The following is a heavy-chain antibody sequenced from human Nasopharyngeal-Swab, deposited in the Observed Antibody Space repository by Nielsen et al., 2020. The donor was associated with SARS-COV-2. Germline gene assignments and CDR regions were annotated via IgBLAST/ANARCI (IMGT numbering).Heavy chain of an antibody. CDR1: GYNFANYW. CDR3: ARRAARDGYNYEVDP. J-gene: IGHJ5*02. Sequence: KVSCKTSGYNFANYWIGWVRQMPGKGLEWMGSIYPGNSDTRYSPAFHGRVTISADKSINTAYLQWTSLRASDTAVYYCARRAARDGYNYEVDPWGQGTLVTVSS. V-gene: IGHV5-51*01. D-gene: IGHD5-24*01. CDR2: IYPGNSDT.